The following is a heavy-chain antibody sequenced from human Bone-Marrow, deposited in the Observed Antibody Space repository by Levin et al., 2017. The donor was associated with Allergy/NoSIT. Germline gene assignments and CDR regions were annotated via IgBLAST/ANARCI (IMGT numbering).Heavy chain of an antibody. CDR2: IHGSGHT. J-gene: IGHJ5*02. Sequence: SQTLSLTCTVSGASMHNYFWNWIRQPAGKGLEWIGRIHGSGHTNDNPSLRGRVTMSVDTSKNQFSLKLYSVTAADTAVYYCAGMGEKEQLPPITWFDPWGQGTLVTVSS. CDR3: AGMGEKEQLPPITWFDP. D-gene: IGHD1-26*01. V-gene: IGHV4-4*07. CDR1: GASMHNYF.